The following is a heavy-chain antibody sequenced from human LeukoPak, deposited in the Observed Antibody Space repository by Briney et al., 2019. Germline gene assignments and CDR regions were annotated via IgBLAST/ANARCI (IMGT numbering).Heavy chain of an antibody. CDR1: GGSISSYY. Sequence: SETLSLTCTVSGGSISSYYWSWIRQPPGKGLEWIGYIYYSGSTNYNPSLKSRVTISVDTSKNQFSLKLSSVTAADTAVYYCARVGYCSGGSCYGSPFDPWGQGTLVTVSS. D-gene: IGHD2-15*01. CDR2: IYYSGST. V-gene: IGHV4-59*01. CDR3: ARVGYCSGGSCYGSPFDP. J-gene: IGHJ5*02.